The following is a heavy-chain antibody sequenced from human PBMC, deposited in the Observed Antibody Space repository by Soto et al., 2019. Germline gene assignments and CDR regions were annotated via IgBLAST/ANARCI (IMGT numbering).Heavy chain of an antibody. V-gene: IGHV3-23*01. CDR3: AKQRADYGSGADTFYFDS. CDR1: GVTVSNYA. Sequence: PGGSLRLSCTVSGVTVSNYAMNGVRQAPGKGLEWVSSLSGSGGTTYYADSVKGRFIISRDNSKSTLYLLMNSLRAEDTALYYCAKQRADYGSGADTFYFDSWGQGALVTVSS. D-gene: IGHD3-10*01. CDR2: LSGSGGTT. J-gene: IGHJ4*02.